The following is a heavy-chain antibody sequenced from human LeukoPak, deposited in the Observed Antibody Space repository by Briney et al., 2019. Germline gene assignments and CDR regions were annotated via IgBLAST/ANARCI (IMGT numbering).Heavy chain of an antibody. CDR1: GYSLTSYW. CDR2: IYPGDSDT. CDR3: ATGPGGVRGNMGHYYYYMDV. V-gene: IGHV5-51*01. J-gene: IGHJ6*03. Sequence: GESLKISCKGSGYSLTSYWIGWVRQMPGKGLEWMGIIYPGDSDTRYSPSFQGQVTISADKSISTAYLQWSSLKASDTAMYYCATGPGGVRGNMGHYYYYMDVWGKGTTVTVSS. D-gene: IGHD3-10*01.